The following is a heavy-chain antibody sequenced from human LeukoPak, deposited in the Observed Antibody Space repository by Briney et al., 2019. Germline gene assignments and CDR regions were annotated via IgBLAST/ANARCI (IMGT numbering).Heavy chain of an antibody. CDR3: ARGLWFGELLKLFDY. Sequence: GASVKVSCKASGYTFTSYAMHWVRQAPGQRLEWMGWINAGNGNTKYSQKFQGRVTITRDTSASTAYMELSSLRPEDTAVYYCARGLWFGELLKLFDYWGQGTLVTVSS. J-gene: IGHJ4*02. CDR1: GYTFTSYA. D-gene: IGHD3-10*01. CDR2: INAGNGNT. V-gene: IGHV1-3*01.